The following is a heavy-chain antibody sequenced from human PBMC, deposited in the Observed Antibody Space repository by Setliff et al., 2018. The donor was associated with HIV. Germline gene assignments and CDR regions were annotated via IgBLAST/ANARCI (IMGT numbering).Heavy chain of an antibody. J-gene: IGHJ4*02. CDR2: IYYNGNA. CDR1: GGSMRSSGYS. Sequence: PSETLSLTCAVSGGSMRSSGYSWTWIRQAPGKGLEWVGYIYYNGNAYYNPSLKSRVTISVDRSKNQFSLKLSSVTAADTAVYYCARAPGAYYYDSSGYPIGIRFDYWGQGTLVTVSS. CDR3: ARAPGAYYYDSSGYPIGIRFDY. D-gene: IGHD3-22*01. V-gene: IGHV4-30-2*01.